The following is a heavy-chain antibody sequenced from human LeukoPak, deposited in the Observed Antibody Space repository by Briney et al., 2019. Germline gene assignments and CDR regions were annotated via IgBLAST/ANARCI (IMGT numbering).Heavy chain of an antibody. D-gene: IGHD1-1*01. CDR1: GSTFSSYA. Sequence: SVKVSCKASGSTFSSYAISWVRQAPGQGLEWMGGIIPIFGTANYAQKFQGRVTITADKSTSTAYMELSSLRSEDTAVYYCARVASTGPSGFDPWGQGTLVTVSS. CDR3: ARVASTGPSGFDP. J-gene: IGHJ5*02. CDR2: IIPIFGTA. V-gene: IGHV1-69*06.